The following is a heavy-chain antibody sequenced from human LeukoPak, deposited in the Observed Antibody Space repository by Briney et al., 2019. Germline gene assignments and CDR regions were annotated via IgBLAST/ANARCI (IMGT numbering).Heavy chain of an antibody. J-gene: IGHJ4*02. V-gene: IGHV3-33*01. CDR3: VSPSRPGTTLYFDW. CDR1: GFVFRSYG. CDR2: IWYEADHH. D-gene: IGHD1-1*01. Sequence: GGSLRLSCAMTGFVFRSYGVHWVRQAPGKGLEWVAVIWYEADHHYYGDSVKGRFTISRDNFKNTLYLQMNSLRVEDTAVYYCVSPSRPGTTLYFDWWGQGTLVTVSA.